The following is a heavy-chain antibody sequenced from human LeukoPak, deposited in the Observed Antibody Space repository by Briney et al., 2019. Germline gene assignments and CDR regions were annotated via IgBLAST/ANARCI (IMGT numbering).Heavy chain of an antibody. J-gene: IGHJ3*02. CDR3: ARGLFLSGYLDAFDI. CDR1: GFTFSSYA. D-gene: IGHD3-22*01. Sequence: GGSLRLSCAASGFTFSSYAMSWVRQAPGKGLEWVSGISGSGRGGRTYYADSVKGRFTISRDNSKNTLFLQMNSLRVEDTAVYYCARGLFLSGYLDAFDIWGQGTVVTVSS. CDR2: ISGSGRGGRT. V-gene: IGHV3-23*01.